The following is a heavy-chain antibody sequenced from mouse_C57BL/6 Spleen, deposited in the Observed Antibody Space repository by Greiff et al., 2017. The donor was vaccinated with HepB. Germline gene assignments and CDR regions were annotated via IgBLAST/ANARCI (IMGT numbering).Heavy chain of an antibody. D-gene: IGHD2-5*01. Sequence: VQLQQSGAELVRPGTSVKVSCKASGYAFTNYLIEWVKQRPGQGLEWIGVINPGSGGTNYNEKFKGKATLTADKSSSTAYMQLNSLTSEDSAVYFCARSGDYSNLFDYWGQGTTLTVSS. CDR3: ARSGDYSNLFDY. CDR2: INPGSGGT. J-gene: IGHJ2*01. CDR1: GYAFTNYL. V-gene: IGHV1-54*01.